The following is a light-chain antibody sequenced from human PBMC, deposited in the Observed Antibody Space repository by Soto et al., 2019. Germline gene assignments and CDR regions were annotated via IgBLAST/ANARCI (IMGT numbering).Light chain of an antibody. CDR3: QQYNSYWT. CDR2: KAS. J-gene: IGKJ1*01. CDR1: QSISSW. Sequence: DIQMTQSPSTLSASVGDRVTITCRASQSISSWLAWYQQKPGKAPKLLLYKASSLESRVPSRFSGSGAGTEFPLTISSLQPDDVATYYRQQYNSYWTFGQGTKVEIK. V-gene: IGKV1-5*03.